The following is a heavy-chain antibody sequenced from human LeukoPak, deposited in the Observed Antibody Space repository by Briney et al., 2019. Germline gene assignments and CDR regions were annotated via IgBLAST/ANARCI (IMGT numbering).Heavy chain of an antibody. Sequence: SETLSLTCTVSGGSISSHYWSWIRQPPGKGLEWIGYIYYSGSTNYNPSLKSRVTISVDTSKNQFSLKLSSVTAADTAVYYCARVFKWNYFWYFDLWGRGTLVTVSS. V-gene: IGHV4-59*11. CDR1: GGSISSHY. CDR3: ARVFKWNYFWYFDL. J-gene: IGHJ2*01. CDR2: IYYSGST. D-gene: IGHD1-7*01.